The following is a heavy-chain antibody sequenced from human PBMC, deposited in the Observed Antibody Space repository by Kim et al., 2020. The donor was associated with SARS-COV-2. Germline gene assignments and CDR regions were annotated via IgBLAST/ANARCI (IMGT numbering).Heavy chain of an antibody. D-gene: IGHD3-10*01. CDR2: VLSDGSNQ. J-gene: IGHJ4*02. Sequence: GGSLRLSCEASGFTFSTYNMHWVRQAPGKGLEWVAVVLSDGSNQWYTDSVKGRFTISRDNSKDTVYLEMNSLGPEDTALYYCAREEHNGSSGKEFWGQGTLVTVSS. CDR1: GFTFSTYN. CDR3: AREEHNGSSGKEF. V-gene: IGHV3-30-3*01.